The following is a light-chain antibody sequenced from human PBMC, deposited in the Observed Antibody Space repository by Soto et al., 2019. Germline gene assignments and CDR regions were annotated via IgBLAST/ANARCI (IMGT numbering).Light chain of an antibody. J-gene: IGKJ1*01. CDR2: DAS. CDR3: QQYNSYSPIT. V-gene: IGKV1-5*01. Sequence: DIQMTQSPSTLSESVGDRVTITCRASQSISSWLAWYQQKPGKAPKLLIYDASSLESGVPSRFSGSGSGTEFTLTISSLQPDDFATYYCQQYNSYSPITFGQGTKVEIK. CDR1: QSISSW.